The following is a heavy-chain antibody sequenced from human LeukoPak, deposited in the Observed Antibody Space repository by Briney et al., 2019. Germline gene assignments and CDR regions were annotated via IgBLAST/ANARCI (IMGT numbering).Heavy chain of an antibody. CDR2: IYTSGST. D-gene: IGHD2-15*01. CDR3: ARSGGYCSGGNCYSFEIDY. Sequence: SETLSLTCSVSGGSISSFGYYWGWIRQPPGKGLEWIGRIYTSGSTNYNPSLKSRVTISVDTSKNQFSLKLTSVTAADTAVYYCARSGGYCSGGNCYSFEIDYWGQGTLVTVSS. V-gene: IGHV4-39*07. CDR1: GGSISSFGYY. J-gene: IGHJ4*02.